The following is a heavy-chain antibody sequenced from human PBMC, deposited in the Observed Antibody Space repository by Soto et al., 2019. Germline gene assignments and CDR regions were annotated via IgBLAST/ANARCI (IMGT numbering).Heavy chain of an antibody. Sequence: LRLSCAASGFTFDDDGMHWVRQAPGKGLEWVSGINWNGASVGYTDSVKGRFTISRDNAKSSLYLQMNSLRLEDTALYYCVKDKSLEVRGTPPFDSWGQGTLVTVSS. V-gene: IGHV3-9*01. CDR2: INWNGASV. D-gene: IGHD3-10*01. J-gene: IGHJ4*02. CDR3: VKDKSLEVRGTPPFDS. CDR1: GFTFDDDG.